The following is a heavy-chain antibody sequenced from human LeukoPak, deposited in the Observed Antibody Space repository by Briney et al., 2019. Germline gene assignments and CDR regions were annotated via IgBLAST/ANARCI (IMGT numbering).Heavy chain of an antibody. D-gene: IGHD2-15*01. Sequence: GGSLRLSCAASGFTFGSYAMNWVRQAPGKGLEWVAIISYDGTNKDYADSVKGRFTISRDNSRNTLYLQMNSLRAEDTAVYHCAREPLSSNTPHSYFDYWGQGTLVTVSS. CDR3: AREPLSSNTPHSYFDY. V-gene: IGHV3-30-3*01. CDR2: ISYDGTNK. CDR1: GFTFGSYA. J-gene: IGHJ4*02.